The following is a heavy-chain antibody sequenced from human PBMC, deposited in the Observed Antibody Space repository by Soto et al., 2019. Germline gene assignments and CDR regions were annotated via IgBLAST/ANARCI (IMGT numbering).Heavy chain of an antibody. CDR1: GYTFTSYG. J-gene: IGHJ5*02. V-gene: IGHV1-69*04. D-gene: IGHD5-12*01. CDR3: ARDRVVATINGLNWFDP. CDR2: IIPILGIA. Sequence: SVKVSCKASGYTFTSYGISWVRQAPGQGLEWMGRIIPILGIANYAQKFQGRVTITADKSTSTAYMELSSLRSEDTAVYYCARDRVVATINGLNWFDPWGQGTLVTVSS.